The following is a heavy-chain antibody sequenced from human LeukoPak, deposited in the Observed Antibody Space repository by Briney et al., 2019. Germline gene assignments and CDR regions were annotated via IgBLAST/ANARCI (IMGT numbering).Heavy chain of an antibody. CDR1: GGSISSSSYY. CDR3: ARDHRERVRGVIMGFDP. V-gene: IGHV4-39*07. Sequence: NPSETLSLTCTVSGGSISSSSYYWGWIRQPPGKGLEWIGSIYYSGSTYYNPSLKSRVTISVDTSKNQFSLKLSSVTAADTAVYYCARDHRERVRGVIMGFDPWGQGTLVTVSS. D-gene: IGHD3-10*01. J-gene: IGHJ5*02. CDR2: IYYSGST.